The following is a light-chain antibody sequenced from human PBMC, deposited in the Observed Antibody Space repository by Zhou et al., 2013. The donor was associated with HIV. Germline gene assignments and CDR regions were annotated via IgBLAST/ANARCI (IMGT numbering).Light chain of an antibody. CDR2: GAS. Sequence: DTQMTQSPSTLSASVGDRVTITCRASQSISSWLAWYQQKPGKAPKLLIYGASSLQSGVPSRFSGSRSGTDFTLTISSLQPEDFATYYCQQYDNLPRPPITFGQGTRLEIK. V-gene: IGKV1-5*01. J-gene: IGKJ5*01. CDR1: QSISSW. CDR3: QQYDNLPRPPIT.